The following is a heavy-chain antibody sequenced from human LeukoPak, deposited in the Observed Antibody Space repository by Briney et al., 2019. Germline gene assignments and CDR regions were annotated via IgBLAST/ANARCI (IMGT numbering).Heavy chain of an antibody. D-gene: IGHD4-17*01. V-gene: IGHV3-23*01. CDR2: ISGSDDRT. J-gene: IGHJ4*02. CDR1: GFIFSNYA. Sequence: PGGSLRLSCAASGFIFSNYAMSWVRQAPGKGLEWVATISGSDDRTYYADSVKGRLTTSRDNSKNTLSLQMNSLRAEDTAVYYSAKKMGPNYGDFDYWGQGTLVTVSS. CDR3: AKKMGPNYGDFDY.